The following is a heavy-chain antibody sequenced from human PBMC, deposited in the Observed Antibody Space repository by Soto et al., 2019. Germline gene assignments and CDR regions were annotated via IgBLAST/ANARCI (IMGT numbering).Heavy chain of an antibody. CDR1: GFTFSSFA. V-gene: IGHV3-23*01. J-gene: IGHJ6*02. CDR3: AKKAGIISRYGLDV. Sequence: SLRLSCAASGFTFSSFAMNWVRQAPGKGLEWVAVISGNATSTYYADSVKGRFTISRDNSKNTMYPQMNSLRAEDTAVYYCAKKAGIISRYGLDVWGQGTTVTVSS. CDR2: ISGNATST.